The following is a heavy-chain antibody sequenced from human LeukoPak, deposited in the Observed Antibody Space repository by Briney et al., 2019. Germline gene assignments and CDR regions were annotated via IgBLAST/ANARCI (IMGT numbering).Heavy chain of an antibody. D-gene: IGHD1-1*01. V-gene: IGHV3-11*01. J-gene: IGHJ4*02. CDR3: AREDGTY. CDR2: ISTSGRTI. CDR1: GFTFGDYY. Sequence: GGSLRLSCAASGFTFGDYYMTWIRQAPGTGLESVSYISTSGRTIFYADSVKGRFPISRDNAKNSLSLQMNSLRADDTAIYYCAREDGTYWGQGTLVTVSS.